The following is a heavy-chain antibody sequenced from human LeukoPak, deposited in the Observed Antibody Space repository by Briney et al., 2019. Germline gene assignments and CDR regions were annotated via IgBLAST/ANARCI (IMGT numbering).Heavy chain of an antibody. Sequence: SETLSLTCTVSGGSISSYYWSWIRQPPGKGLEWIGYIYYSGSTNYNPSLKSRATISVDTSKNQFSLKLSSVTAADTAVYYCARAGFTMVRGVIGWFDHWGQGTLVTVSS. CDR2: IYYSGST. CDR3: ARAGFTMVRGVIGWFDH. J-gene: IGHJ5*02. D-gene: IGHD3-10*01. CDR1: GGSISSYY. V-gene: IGHV4-59*01.